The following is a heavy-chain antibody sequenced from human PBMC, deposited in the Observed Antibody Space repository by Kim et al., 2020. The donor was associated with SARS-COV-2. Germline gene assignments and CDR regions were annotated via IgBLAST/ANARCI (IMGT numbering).Heavy chain of an antibody. D-gene: IGHD3-3*01. J-gene: IGHJ5*02. CDR3: ARGPLLRFLEWSVMDWFDP. Sequence: GGSLRLSCAASGFTVSSNYMSWVRQAPGKGLEWVSVIYSGGSTYYADSVKGRFTISRDNSKNTLYLQMNSLRAEDTAVYYCARGPLLRFLEWSVMDWFDPWGQGTLVTVSS. CDR1: GFTVSSNY. CDR2: IYSGGST. V-gene: IGHV3-53*01.